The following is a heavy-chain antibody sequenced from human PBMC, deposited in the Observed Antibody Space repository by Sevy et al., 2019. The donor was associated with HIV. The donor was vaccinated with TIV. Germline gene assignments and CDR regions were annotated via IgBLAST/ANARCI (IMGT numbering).Heavy chain of an antibody. CDR3: ARSGGGYYYGMDV. J-gene: IGHJ6*02. CDR1: GFTLSSYG. V-gene: IGHV3-33*01. D-gene: IGHD3-16*01. CDR2: IWYDGSNK. Sequence: GGSLRLSCTASGFTLSSYGMHWVRQAPGKGLEWVAVIWYDGSNKYYADSVKGRFTISRDNSKNTLYLQMNSLRAEDTAVYYCARSGGGYYYGMDVWGQGTTVTVSS.